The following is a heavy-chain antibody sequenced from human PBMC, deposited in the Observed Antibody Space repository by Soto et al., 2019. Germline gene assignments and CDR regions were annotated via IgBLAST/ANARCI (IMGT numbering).Heavy chain of an antibody. CDR1: DGSVSRGSYY. Sequence: SETLSLTCTVSDGSVSRGSYYWTWFRQPPGKGLEWIGYIYSSGSTLYNPSLKSRVIISVDQSMNQFSLRLTSVTAADTAVYYCARDSLALFDSWGQGALVTVSS. V-gene: IGHV4-61*01. D-gene: IGHD5-12*01. CDR2: IYSSGST. J-gene: IGHJ4*02. CDR3: ARDSLALFDS.